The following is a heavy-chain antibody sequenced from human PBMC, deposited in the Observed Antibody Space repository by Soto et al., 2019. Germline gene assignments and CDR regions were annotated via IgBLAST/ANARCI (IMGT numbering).Heavy chain of an antibody. Sequence: VQLVESGGGVVQPGRSLRLSCAASGFTFSSYAMHWVRQAPGKGLEWVAVISYDGSNKYYADSVKGRFTISRDNSKNTLYLQMNSLRAEDTAVYYCARDLLGFDPWGQGTLVTVSS. CDR2: ISYDGSNK. CDR1: GFTFSSYA. CDR3: ARDLLGFDP. V-gene: IGHV3-30-3*01. J-gene: IGHJ5*02. D-gene: IGHD3-3*01.